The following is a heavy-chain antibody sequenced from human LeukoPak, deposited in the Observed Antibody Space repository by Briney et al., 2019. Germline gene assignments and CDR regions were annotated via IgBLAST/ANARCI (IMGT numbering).Heavy chain of an antibody. J-gene: IGHJ6*02. CDR2: INHSGST. D-gene: IGHD5-24*01. CDR1: GRSFSGYY. V-gene: IGHV4-34*01. CDR3: ARDGYNYYYYGMDV. Sequence: SETLSLTCAVYGRSFSGYYWSWIRQPPGKGLEWIGEINHSGSTNYNPSLKSRVTISVDTSKNQFSLKLSSVTAADTAVYYCARDGYNYYYYGMDVWGQGTTVTVSS.